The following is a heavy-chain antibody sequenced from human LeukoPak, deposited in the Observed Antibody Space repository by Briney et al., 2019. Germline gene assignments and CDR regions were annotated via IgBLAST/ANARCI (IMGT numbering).Heavy chain of an antibody. CDR1: GFTFSTYA. CDR2: ISDSGGTT. Sequence: GGSLRLSCAASGFTFSTYAMSWVRQAPGKGLQWVSHISDSGGTTNYADSVKGRFTISRDNSKNTLYLQMNSLRAEDTAVYYCATETNGRHYDYWGQGTLLTVSS. CDR3: ATETNGRHYDY. V-gene: IGHV3-23*01. J-gene: IGHJ4*02. D-gene: IGHD1-14*01.